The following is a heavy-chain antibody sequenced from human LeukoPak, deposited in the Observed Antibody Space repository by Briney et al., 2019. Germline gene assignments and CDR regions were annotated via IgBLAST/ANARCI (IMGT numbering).Heavy chain of an antibody. Sequence: SETLSLTCAVYGGSFSGYYWSWIRQPPGKGLEWIGEINHSGSTNYNPSLKSRVTISVDTSKNQFSLKLSSVTAADTAVCYCARGLLRFDPWGQGTLVTVSS. J-gene: IGHJ5*02. CDR2: INHSGST. CDR1: GGSFSGYY. V-gene: IGHV4-34*01. CDR3: ARGLLRFDP.